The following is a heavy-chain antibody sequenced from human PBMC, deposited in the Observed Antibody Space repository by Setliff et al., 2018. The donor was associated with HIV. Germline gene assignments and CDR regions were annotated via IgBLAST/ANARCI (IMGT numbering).Heavy chain of an antibody. D-gene: IGHD6-19*01. V-gene: IGHV4-30-4*01. Sequence: SETLSLTCAVSGASFVGDNHWSWIRQTPERGLEWIAYFMYTDIHYVNYLNYRNPSLASRLSISVDKSKNQFSLTLSSVTAADTAVYYCARARSDWYNVRPYYFDYWGQGTLVTVSS. CDR3: ARARSDWYNVRPYYFDY. CDR2: FMYTDIHYVNYLN. J-gene: IGHJ4*02. CDR1: GASFVGDNH.